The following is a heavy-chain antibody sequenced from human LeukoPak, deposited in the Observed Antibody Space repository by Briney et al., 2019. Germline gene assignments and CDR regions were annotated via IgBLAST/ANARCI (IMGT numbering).Heavy chain of an antibody. V-gene: IGHV4-39*07. J-gene: IGHJ6*03. Sequence: SETLSLTCTVSGGSISSSSYYWGWIRQPPGKGLEWIGSVYYSGSTYYNPSLKSRVTISVDTSKNQFSLKLSSVTAAATAVYYCARPIQERWLLFPNNNNLHTNYYYYYMDVRGKGTTVTVSS. D-gene: IGHD5-24*01. CDR3: ARPIQERWLLFPNNNNLHTNYYYYYMDV. CDR1: GGSISSSSYY. CDR2: VYYSGST.